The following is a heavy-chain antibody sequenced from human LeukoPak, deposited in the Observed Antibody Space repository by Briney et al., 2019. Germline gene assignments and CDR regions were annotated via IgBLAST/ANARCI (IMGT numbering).Heavy chain of an antibody. Sequence: PGASLRLSCAASGFTLSSYAMSWVRQAPGKGLEWVSAISGCGGGTYYGDSVKGRFTISRDNSKNTLYLQMNSLRAEDTAVYYCAKGGMVQGVKRFQFDYWGQGTLVTVSS. V-gene: IGHV3-23*01. CDR3: AKGGMVQGVKRFQFDY. D-gene: IGHD3-10*01. CDR1: GFTLSSYA. J-gene: IGHJ4*02. CDR2: ISGCGGGT.